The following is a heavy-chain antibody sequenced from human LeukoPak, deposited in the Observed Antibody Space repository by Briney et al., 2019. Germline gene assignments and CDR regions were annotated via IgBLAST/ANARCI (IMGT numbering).Heavy chain of an antibody. CDR3: ARHWGGGSLNHFDY. D-gene: IGHD3-16*01. Sequence: SETLSLTCTVSGGSISSYYWSWIRQPPGKGLEWIGYIYYSGSTNYNPSLKSRVTISVDTSKNQFSLKLSSVTAADTAVYYCARHWGGGSLNHFDYWGQGTLVTVSS. V-gene: IGHV4-59*08. CDR1: GGSISSYY. CDR2: IYYSGST. J-gene: IGHJ4*02.